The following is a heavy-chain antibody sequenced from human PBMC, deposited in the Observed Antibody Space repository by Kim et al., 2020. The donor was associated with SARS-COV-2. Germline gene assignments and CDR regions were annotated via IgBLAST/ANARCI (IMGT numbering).Heavy chain of an antibody. Sequence: KSRVTISVDTSKNQFSLKLSSVTAADTAVYYCASFGGYSKGPLGGWFDPWGQGTLVTVSS. D-gene: IGHD3-10*01. CDR3: ASFGGYSKGPLGGWFDP. V-gene: IGHV4-30-2*04. J-gene: IGHJ5*02.